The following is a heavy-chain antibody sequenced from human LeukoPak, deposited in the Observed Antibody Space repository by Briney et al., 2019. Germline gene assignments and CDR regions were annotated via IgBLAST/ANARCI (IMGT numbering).Heavy chain of an antibody. J-gene: IGHJ4*02. CDR1: GYTFTSYY. Sequence: ASVKVSCKASGYTFTSYYMHWVRQAPGQGLEWMGMTNPSGGRTSYAQKFQGRVTMTRDTSTSTVYMELSSLRSEDTAVCYCARGRAAAGLDDFDYWGQGTLVTVSS. D-gene: IGHD6-13*01. CDR3: ARGRAAAGLDDFDY. V-gene: IGHV1-46*01. CDR2: TNPSGGRT.